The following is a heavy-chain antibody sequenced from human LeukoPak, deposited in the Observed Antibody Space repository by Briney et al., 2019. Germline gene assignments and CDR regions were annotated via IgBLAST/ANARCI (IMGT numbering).Heavy chain of an antibody. CDR3: VRDFRSADY. CDR1: GFTFDDFW. J-gene: IGHJ4*02. V-gene: IGHV3-74*01. Sequence: GGSLRLSCAASGFTFDDFWMSWVRQAPGKGPMWVSRICPDGTVTNYADSVKARFIIPRDNARNTVYLQMNSLRVEDTAVYYCVRDFRSADYWGQGALVTVSS. CDR2: ICPDGTVT.